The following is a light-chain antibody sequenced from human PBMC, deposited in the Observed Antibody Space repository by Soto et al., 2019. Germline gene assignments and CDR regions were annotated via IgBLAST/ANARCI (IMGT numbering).Light chain of an antibody. V-gene: IGKV3-11*01. Sequence: EIVVTQSPATLSLSPGERATLSCRASQSVSSYLAWYQQKPGQAPRLLIYDASNRATGIPARFSGSGSGTDFTLTISSLEPEDFAVDYCQQRSNWPPGFTFGPGTKVDIK. CDR2: DAS. CDR1: QSVSSY. J-gene: IGKJ3*01. CDR3: QQRSNWPPGFT.